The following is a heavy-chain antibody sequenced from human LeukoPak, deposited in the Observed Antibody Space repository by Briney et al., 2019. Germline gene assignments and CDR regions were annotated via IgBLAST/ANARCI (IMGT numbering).Heavy chain of an antibody. CDR1: GFTFSSYS. V-gene: IGHV3-21*01. D-gene: IGHD2-2*01. CDR3: ARRYCSSTNCYAFDY. J-gene: IGHJ4*02. CDR2: ISSSSSYI. Sequence: GGSLRLSCAASGFTFSSYSMNWVRQAPGKGLEWVSSISSSSSYIYYADSVKGRFTISRDNAKNSVYLQMNSLRAEDTAVYYCARRYCSSTNCYAFDYWGQGTLVTVSS.